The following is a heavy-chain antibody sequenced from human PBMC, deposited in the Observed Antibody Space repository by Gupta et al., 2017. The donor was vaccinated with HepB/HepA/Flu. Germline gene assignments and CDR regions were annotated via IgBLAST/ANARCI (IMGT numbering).Heavy chain of an antibody. CDR1: GYTFTSHA. Sequence: QVQLVQSGTEAKEPGAAVTISCKASGYTFTSHAMHWVRQAPGQRFEWIGWIHIGNGTIRYSLKIQDRFIISMATSANTLYLELNNPSSNDTALYFCTREEYFGYDWDFDLWGLGTLVTVSS. J-gene: IGHJ4*02. D-gene: IGHD5-12*01. CDR3: TREEYFGYDWDFDL. V-gene: IGHV1-3*04. CDR2: IHIGNGTI.